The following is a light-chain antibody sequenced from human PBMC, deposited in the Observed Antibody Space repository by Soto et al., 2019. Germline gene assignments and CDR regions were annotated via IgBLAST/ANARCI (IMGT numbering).Light chain of an antibody. CDR2: GAS. J-gene: IGKJ4*01. V-gene: IGKV3-15*01. CDR1: QSISDT. CDR3: QQYNNWPLT. Sequence: EIVMTQSPPTLSVSPGERATLSCRASQSISDTLAWYQQKPGQAPRLLIHGASTRATGIPARFSGSGSGTEFTLTISSLQSEDFAVYYCQQYNNWPLTFGGGTTGDIK.